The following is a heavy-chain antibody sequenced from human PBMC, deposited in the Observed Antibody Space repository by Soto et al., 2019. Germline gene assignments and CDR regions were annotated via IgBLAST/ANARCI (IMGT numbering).Heavy chain of an antibody. CDR2: INPSGGST. D-gene: IGHD1-26*01. J-gene: IGHJ6*02. V-gene: IGHV1-46*01. Sequence: QVQLVQSGAEVKKPGASVEVSCKASGYTFTSDYMHWVRQAPGQGLEWMGIINPSGGSTSYAQKFQGRVTMTRDTSTSTVYMELSSLRSEDTAVYYCARPTTPEGDYYGMDVWGQGTTVTVSS. CDR1: GYTFTSDY. CDR3: ARPTTPEGDYYGMDV.